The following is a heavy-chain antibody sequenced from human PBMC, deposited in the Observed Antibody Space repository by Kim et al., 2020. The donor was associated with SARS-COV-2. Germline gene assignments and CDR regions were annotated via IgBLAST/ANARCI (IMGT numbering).Heavy chain of an antibody. CDR1: GFTFSSYA. D-gene: IGHD3-9*01. CDR3: ARGGKLRYFDWLSRDYFDY. CDR2: ISGSGGST. Sequence: GGSLRLSCAASGFTFSSYAMSWVRQAPGKGLEWVSAISGSGGSTYYADSVKGRFTISRDNSKNTLYLQMNSLRAEDTAVYYCARGGKLRYFDWLSRDYFDYWGQGTLVTVSS. V-gene: IGHV3-23*01. J-gene: IGHJ4*02.